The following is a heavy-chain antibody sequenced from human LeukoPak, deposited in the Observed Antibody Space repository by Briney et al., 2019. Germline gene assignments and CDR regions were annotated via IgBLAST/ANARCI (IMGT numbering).Heavy chain of an antibody. CDR2: IYPGDSDT. CDR1: GYSFTSYW. Sequence: GESLKISCKASGYSFTSYWIGWVRQMPGKGLEWMGFIYPGDSDTRYSPSFQGQVTISADKSISTAYLQWSSLKASDTAIYYCARPRDDFWSGYYWADAFDIWGQGTMVTVSS. CDR3: ARPRDDFWSGYYWADAFDI. V-gene: IGHV5-51*01. D-gene: IGHD3-3*01. J-gene: IGHJ3*02.